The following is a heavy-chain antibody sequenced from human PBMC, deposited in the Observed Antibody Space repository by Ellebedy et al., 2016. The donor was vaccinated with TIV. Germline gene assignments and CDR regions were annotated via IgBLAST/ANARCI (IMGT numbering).Heavy chain of an antibody. D-gene: IGHD5-12*01. Sequence: MPSETLSLTCTVSGGSISSYYWSWIRQPAGKGLEWIGRIYTSGSTNYNPSLKSRVTMSVDTSKNQFSLKLSSVTAADPAVYYCARDQGYSGYEYYFDYWGQGTLVTVSS. CDR2: IYTSGST. V-gene: IGHV4-4*07. CDR1: GGSISSYY. J-gene: IGHJ4*02. CDR3: ARDQGYSGYEYYFDY.